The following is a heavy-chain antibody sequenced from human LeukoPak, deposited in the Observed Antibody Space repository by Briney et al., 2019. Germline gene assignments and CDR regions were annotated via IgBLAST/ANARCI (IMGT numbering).Heavy chain of an antibody. CDR2: INPNSGGT. V-gene: IGHV1-2*02. CDR3: AVAAAGYYYGMDV. D-gene: IGHD6-13*01. Sequence: ASVKVSCKASGYTFTGYYMHWVRQAPGQGLEWMGWINPNSGGTNYAQKFKGRVTMTRDTSISTAYMELSRLRSDDTAVYYCAVAAAGYYYGMDVWGQGTTVTVSS. J-gene: IGHJ6*02. CDR1: GYTFTGYY.